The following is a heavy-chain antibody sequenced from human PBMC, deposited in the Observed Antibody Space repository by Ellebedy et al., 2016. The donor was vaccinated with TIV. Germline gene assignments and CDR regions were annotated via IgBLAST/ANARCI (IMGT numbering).Heavy chain of an antibody. Sequence: SETLSLXXTVSGSSISSYYWSWIRQPPGKGLEWIGYIYYSGSNNYNPSLKSRVTISVDTSKNQFSLKLSSVTAADTAVYYCARLPAPWGQGTLVTVSS. CDR3: ARLPAP. J-gene: IGHJ5*02. V-gene: IGHV4-59*01. CDR1: GSSISSYY. CDR2: IYYSGSN.